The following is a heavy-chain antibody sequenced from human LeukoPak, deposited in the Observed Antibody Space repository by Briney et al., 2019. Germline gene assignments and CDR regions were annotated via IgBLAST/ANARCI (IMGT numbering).Heavy chain of an antibody. CDR3: ARPYYYGSGSYYACGY. J-gene: IGHJ4*02. CDR1: GFTFSTYW. D-gene: IGHD3-10*01. Sequence: GGSLRLSCAASGFTFSTYWMSWVRQAPGKGLEWVANIKQDGSEKYYVDSVKGRFTISRDNAKNSLYLQMNSLRAEDTAVYYCARPYYYGSGSYYACGYWGQGTLVTVSS. V-gene: IGHV3-7*01. CDR2: IKQDGSEK.